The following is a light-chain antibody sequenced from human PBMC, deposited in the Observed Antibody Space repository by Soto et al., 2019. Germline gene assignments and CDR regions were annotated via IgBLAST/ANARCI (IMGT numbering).Light chain of an antibody. CDR3: QQYGSSPST. V-gene: IGKV3-20*01. Sequence: EIVLTQSPRTLSLSPGERATLSCRASQSVSSSYLAWYQQKPGQAPRLLIYGASSRATGIPDRFSSSGSGTDFTLTISRLEPEDFAVYYFQQYGSSPSTFGQGTKVEIK. CDR2: GAS. CDR1: QSVSSSY. J-gene: IGKJ1*01.